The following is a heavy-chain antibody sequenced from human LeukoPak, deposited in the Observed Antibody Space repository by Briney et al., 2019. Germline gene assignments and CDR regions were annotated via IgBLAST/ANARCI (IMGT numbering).Heavy chain of an antibody. D-gene: IGHD2-2*01. CDR2: INHSGST. J-gene: IGHJ4*02. CDR1: GGSISSYY. V-gene: IGHV4-34*01. Sequence: SETLSLTCTVSGGSISSYYWSWIRQPPGKGLEWIGEINHSGSTNYNPSLKSRVTISVDTSKNQFSLKLSSVTAADTAVYYCARDLPAAMGSEVDYFDYWGQGTLVTVSS. CDR3: ARDLPAAMGSEVDYFDY.